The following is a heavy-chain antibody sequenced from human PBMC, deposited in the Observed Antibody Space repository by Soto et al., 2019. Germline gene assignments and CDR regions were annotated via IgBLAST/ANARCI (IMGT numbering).Heavy chain of an antibody. V-gene: IGHV1-69*06. Sequence: GASVKVSCKASGGTFSSYAISWVRQAPGQGLEWMGGIIPIFGTANYAQKFQGRVTITADKSTSTAYMELSSLRSEDTAVYYCAREFPGYCSSTSCYQFDPWGQGTLVTVS. CDR3: AREFPGYCSSTSCYQFDP. CDR1: GGTFSSYA. J-gene: IGHJ5*02. CDR2: IIPIFGTA. D-gene: IGHD2-2*01.